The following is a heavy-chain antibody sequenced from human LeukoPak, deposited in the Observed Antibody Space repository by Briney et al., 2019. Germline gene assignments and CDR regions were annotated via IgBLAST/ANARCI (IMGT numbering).Heavy chain of an antibody. V-gene: IGHV1-46*01. CDR1: GYTFTSYY. CDR2: INPSGGST. J-gene: IGHJ4*02. D-gene: IGHD1/OR15-1a*01. CDR3: ARDQQRRGEAGRFVY. Sequence: ASVKVSCKASGYTFTSYYMHWVRQAPGQGLEWMGIINPSGGSTSYAQKFQGRVTMTRDTSTSTVYMELSSLRSEDTAVYYCARDQQRRGEAGRFVYSGQGDLGTV.